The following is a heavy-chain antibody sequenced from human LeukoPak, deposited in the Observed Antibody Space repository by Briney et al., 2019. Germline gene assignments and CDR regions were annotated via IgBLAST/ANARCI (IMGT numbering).Heavy chain of an antibody. D-gene: IGHD2-15*01. CDR3: ARATYCSGGSCYSGGWYFDL. CDR2: IDPSDSYT. V-gene: IGHV5-10-1*01. Sequence: GESLKISCQGSGYSFTSYWINWVRQMPGKGLEWVGRIDPSDSYTNYSPSFRSQVTISGDKSTSTAFLQWSSLQTSDTAIYYCARATYCSGGSCYSGGWYFDLWGRGTLVTVSS. CDR1: GYSFTSYW. J-gene: IGHJ2*01.